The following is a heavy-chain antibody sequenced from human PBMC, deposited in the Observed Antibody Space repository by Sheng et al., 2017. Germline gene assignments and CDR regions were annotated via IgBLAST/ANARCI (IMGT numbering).Heavy chain of an antibody. CDR2: IYHSGTT. D-gene: IGHD1-1*01. CDR1: GYSINSGDY. J-gene: IGHJ6*03. CDR3: ARARRGAGTSTYYYYYMDS. Sequence: QVQLQESGPRLVKPSETLSLTCTVSGYSINSGDYWGWIRQPPGKGLEWVATIYHSGTTYYNPSLRSRITMSIDTSKNKLSLKVRFVTAADTAVYYCARARRGAGTSTYYYYYMDSGAKGPRSPSP. V-gene: IGHV4-38-2*02.